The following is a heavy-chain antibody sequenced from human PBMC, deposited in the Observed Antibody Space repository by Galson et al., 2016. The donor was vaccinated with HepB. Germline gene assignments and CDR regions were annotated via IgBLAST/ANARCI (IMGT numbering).Heavy chain of an antibody. CDR2: ISGISSSM. V-gene: IGHV3-48*02. CDR3: ARGLHTTSFTLHY. Sequence: SLRLSCAASGFTFSDYSMNWIRQAPGKGLEWVSYISGISSSMYYADSAKGRFTISRDNAKNSLYLQMNSLRDEDTAVYYCARGLHTTSFTLHYWGQGTLLTVSS. CDR1: GFTFSDYS. J-gene: IGHJ4*02. D-gene: IGHD1-14*01.